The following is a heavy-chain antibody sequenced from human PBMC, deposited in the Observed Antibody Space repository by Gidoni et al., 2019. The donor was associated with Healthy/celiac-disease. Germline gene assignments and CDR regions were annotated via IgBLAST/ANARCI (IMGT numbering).Heavy chain of an antibody. J-gene: IGHJ4*02. CDR3: AKQARVQWLDSDYFDY. D-gene: IGHD6-19*01. CDR1: GFTFDDYA. V-gene: IGHV3-9*01. CDR2: ISWNSGSI. Sequence: EVQLVESGGGLVQPGRSLRLSCAASGFTFDDYAMHWVRQAPGKGLEWVSGISWNSGSIGYADSVKGRFTISRDNAKNSLYLQMNSLRAEDTALYYCAKQARVQWLDSDYFDYWGQGTLVTVSS.